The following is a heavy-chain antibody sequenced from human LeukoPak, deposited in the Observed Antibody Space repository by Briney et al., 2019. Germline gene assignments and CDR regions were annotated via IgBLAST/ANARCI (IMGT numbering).Heavy chain of an antibody. CDR2: IIPIFGTA. D-gene: IGHD1-7*01. V-gene: IGHV1-69*01. CDR3: ARDRETGTTLNY. Sequence: SVKVSCKASGGTFSSYAISWVRQAPGQGLEWMGGIIPIFGTANYAQKFQGRVTITADESTSTAYMELSSLRSEDTAVYYCARDRETGTTLNYWGQGTLVAVSS. J-gene: IGHJ4*02. CDR1: GGTFSSYA.